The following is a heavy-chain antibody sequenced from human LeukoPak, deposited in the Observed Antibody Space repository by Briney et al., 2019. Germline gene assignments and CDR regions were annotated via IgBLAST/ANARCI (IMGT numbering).Heavy chain of an antibody. Sequence: SETLSLTCTVSGYSIRSGFYWGWIRQAPGKGLEWIGSIFQGGTTFYNPSLKSRVIISADTSNNEFSLKLSSVTAADTTVYYCARIGTAMIDYWGQGTLVTVSS. CDR2: IFQGGTT. CDR1: GYSIRSGFY. CDR3: ARIGTAMIDY. J-gene: IGHJ4*02. V-gene: IGHV4-38-2*02. D-gene: IGHD5-18*01.